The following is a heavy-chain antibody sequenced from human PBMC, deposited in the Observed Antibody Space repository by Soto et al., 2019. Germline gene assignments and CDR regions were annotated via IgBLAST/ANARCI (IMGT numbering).Heavy chain of an antibody. J-gene: IGHJ4*02. D-gene: IGHD6-13*01. CDR1: GLTFSSHA. V-gene: IGHV3-23*01. CDR3: VQSSTEAAGIFDY. Sequence: GGSLRLSCAASGLTFSSHAMNWVRQAPGKGLEWVSGISGNGGSTYYADSVKGRFTISRDNSKNTLYLQMNSLRAEDTAVYYCVQSSTEAAGIFDYWGQGALVTVSS. CDR2: ISGNGGST.